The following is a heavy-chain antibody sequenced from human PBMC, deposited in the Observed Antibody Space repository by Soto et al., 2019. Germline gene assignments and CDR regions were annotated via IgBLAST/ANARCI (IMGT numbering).Heavy chain of an antibody. V-gene: IGHV6-1*01. CDR1: GDSVSSNSAA. Sequence: SLTLSLTCTISGDSVSSNSAAWNWIRQSPSRGLEWLGRTYYRSKWYNDYAVSVKSRITINPDTSKNQFALQLNSVTPEDTAVYYCAREVGYSSGWSGWFDPWGQGTLVTVSS. D-gene: IGHD6-19*01. CDR2: TYYRSKWYN. CDR3: AREVGYSSGWSGWFDP. J-gene: IGHJ5*02.